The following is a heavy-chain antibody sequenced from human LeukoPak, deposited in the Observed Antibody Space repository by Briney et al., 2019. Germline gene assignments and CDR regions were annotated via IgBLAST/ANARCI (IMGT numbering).Heavy chain of an antibody. J-gene: IGHJ6*04. D-gene: IGHD3-10*01. CDR3: ARDRSGGSGSWNV. CDR2: IYYSGST. V-gene: IGHV4-59*01. Sequence: SETLSLTCTVSGGSISSYYWSWIRQPPGKGLEWIGYIYYSGSTNYKSSLKSRVTISVDTSKKQFSLKLSSVTAADTAVYYCARDRSGGSGSWNVWGKGTTVTISS. CDR1: GGSISSYY.